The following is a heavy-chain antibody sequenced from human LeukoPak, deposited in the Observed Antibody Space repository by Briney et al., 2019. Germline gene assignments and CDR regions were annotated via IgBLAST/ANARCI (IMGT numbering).Heavy chain of an antibody. J-gene: IGHJ4*02. CDR3: AKPSSTSGSYRSPFDY. V-gene: IGHV3-23*01. Sequence: GGSLRLSCAASGFTFTTYAMSWVRQAPGKGLEWVSSITTNGGGTYYANSVKGRFTISRDNSKNTLYLQMNSLRAEDTAVYYCAKPSSTSGSYRSPFDYWGQGTLVTVSS. CDR1: GFTFTTYA. CDR2: ITTNGGGT. D-gene: IGHD6-19*01.